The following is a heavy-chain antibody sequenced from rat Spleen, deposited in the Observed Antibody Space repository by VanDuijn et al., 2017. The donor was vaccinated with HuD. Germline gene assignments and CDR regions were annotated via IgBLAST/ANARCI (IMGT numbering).Heavy chain of an antibody. CDR1: GFSITTHY. CDR2: INYSGST. V-gene: IGHV3-1*01. CDR3: ARAAMNWYFDF. Sequence: EVQLQESGPGLVKPSQSLSLTCSVTGFSITTHYWDWIRKFPGNKMEWMGYINYSGSTTYNPSLKSRISSTRDSSKNQFFLHLNSVTTEDTATYYCARAAMNWYFDFWGPGTMVTVSS. J-gene: IGHJ1*01. D-gene: IGHD1-2*01.